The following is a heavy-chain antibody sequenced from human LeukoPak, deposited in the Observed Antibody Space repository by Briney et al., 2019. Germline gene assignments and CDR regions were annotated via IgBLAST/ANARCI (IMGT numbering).Heavy chain of an antibody. Sequence: GTSLRLSCAASGFSFKNFPIHWVRQAPGKGLEWVAVIWYDGSNKNYADSVKGRFTISRDNSKNTLYLQMNSLRAEDTAVYYCARVKFGGYDRYYFDYWGQGTLVTVSS. D-gene: IGHD5-12*01. CDR1: GFSFKNFP. CDR2: IWYDGSNK. V-gene: IGHV3-33*08. CDR3: ARVKFGGYDRYYFDY. J-gene: IGHJ4*02.